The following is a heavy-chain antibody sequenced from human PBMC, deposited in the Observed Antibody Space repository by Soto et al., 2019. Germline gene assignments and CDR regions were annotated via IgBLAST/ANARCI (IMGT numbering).Heavy chain of an antibody. J-gene: IGHJ6*02. CDR1: GYTFTSYD. Sequence: QVQLVQSGAEVKKPGASVKVSCKASGYTFTSYDINWVRQAAGQGLEWMGWMNPNSGNTGYAQKFRGRVTMTRNTSISTAYMELSSLRSEDTAVYYCARERTGTTSMDVWGQGTTVTVSS. CDR3: ARERTGTTSMDV. CDR2: MNPNSGNT. D-gene: IGHD1-1*01. V-gene: IGHV1-8*01.